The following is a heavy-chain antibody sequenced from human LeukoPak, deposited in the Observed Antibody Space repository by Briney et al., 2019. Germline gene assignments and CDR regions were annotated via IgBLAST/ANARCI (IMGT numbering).Heavy chain of an antibody. J-gene: IGHJ4*02. CDR2: IKQDGSEK. CDR1: GFTFSSYW. Sequence: PGGSLRLSCAASGFTFSSYWMSWVRQAPGKGLEWVANIKQDGSEKYYVDSVKGRFTISRDNAKNSLYLQMNSLRAGDTAVYYCAREWLGYSYGTRTPYFDYWGQGTLVTVSS. CDR3: AREWLGYSYGTRTPYFDY. D-gene: IGHD5-18*01. V-gene: IGHV3-7*01.